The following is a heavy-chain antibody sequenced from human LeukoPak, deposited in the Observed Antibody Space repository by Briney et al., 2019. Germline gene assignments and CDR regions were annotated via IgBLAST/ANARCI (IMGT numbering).Heavy chain of an antibody. CDR3: ARSTHTYYYDSSGSHFDY. CDR1: GYTFTSYG. CDR2: ISAYNGNT. V-gene: IGHV1-18*01. J-gene: IGHJ4*02. Sequence: ASVKVSCKASGYTFTSYGISWARQAPGQGLEWMGWISAYNGNTNYAQKLQGRVTMTTDTSTSTAYMELRSLRSDDTAVYYCARSTHTYYYDSSGSHFDYWGQGTLVTVSS. D-gene: IGHD3-22*01.